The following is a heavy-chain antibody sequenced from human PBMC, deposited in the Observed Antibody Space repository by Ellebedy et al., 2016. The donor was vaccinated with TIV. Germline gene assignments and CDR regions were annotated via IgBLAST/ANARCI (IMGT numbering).Heavy chain of an antibody. CDR1: GFTLSDHW. D-gene: IGHD5-12*01. J-gene: IGHJ6*02. Sequence: GESLEISCAVSGFTLSDHWLTWVRQAPGKGLQWVANINKDGSVKLYEDSVKGRFSISRDDANNSLHLQMNSLRAEDTAVYCCARTGYGYHGMDVWGQGTTVTVSS. CDR2: INKDGSVK. V-gene: IGHV3-7*03. CDR3: ARTGYGYHGMDV.